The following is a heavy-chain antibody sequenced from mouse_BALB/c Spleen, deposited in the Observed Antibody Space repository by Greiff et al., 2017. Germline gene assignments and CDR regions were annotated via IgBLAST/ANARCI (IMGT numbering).Heavy chain of an antibody. CDR2: ISTYYGDA. CDR3: ARNDYEEGFDY. D-gene: IGHD2-4*01. J-gene: IGHJ2*01. Sequence: VKLQESGAELVRPGVSVKISCKGSGYTFTDYAMHWVKQSHAKSLEWIGVISTYYGDASYNQKFKGKATMTVDKSSSTAYMELARLTSEDSAIYYCARNDYEEGFDYWGQGTTLTVSS. CDR1: GYTFTDYA. V-gene: IGHV1S137*01.